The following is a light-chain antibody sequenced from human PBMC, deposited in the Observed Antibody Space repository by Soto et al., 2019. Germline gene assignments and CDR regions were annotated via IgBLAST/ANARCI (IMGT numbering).Light chain of an antibody. Sequence: DIQMTQSPSTPSASVGDRVTITCRASQSISSWLAWYQQKPGKAPKPMIYDASSLESGVPSRFSGSGSGKEFTLTISSLQPDDFATYYCQQYNSYPGTFGQGTKVDIK. V-gene: IGKV1-5*01. CDR2: DAS. J-gene: IGKJ1*01. CDR3: QQYNSYPGT. CDR1: QSISSW.